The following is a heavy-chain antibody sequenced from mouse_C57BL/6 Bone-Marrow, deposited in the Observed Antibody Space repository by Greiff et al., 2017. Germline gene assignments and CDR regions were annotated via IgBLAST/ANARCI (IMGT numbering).Heavy chain of an antibody. D-gene: IGHD1-1*01. Sequence: QVHVKQSGAELVRPGTSVKMSCKASGYTFTNYWIGWAKQRPGHGLEWIGDIYPGGGYTNYNEKFKGKATLTADKSSSTAYMQFSSLTSEDSAIYYCARRDDGTLFAYWGQGTRVTVSA. J-gene: IGHJ3*01. V-gene: IGHV1-63*01. CDR3: ARRDDGTLFAY. CDR1: GYTFTNYW. CDR2: IYPGGGYT.